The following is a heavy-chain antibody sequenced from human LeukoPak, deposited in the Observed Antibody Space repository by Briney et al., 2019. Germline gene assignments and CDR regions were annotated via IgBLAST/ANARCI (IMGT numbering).Heavy chain of an antibody. V-gene: IGHV3-23*01. Sequence: GGPLRLSCAASGFTFSNYAMSWVRQAPGKGLEWVSAIIATGDRSYFADSVKGRFTISRDNSKNALYLQMNSLRAEDTAVYYCAKETWATNFYSLFDPWGQGALVTVS. D-gene: IGHD4-11*01. CDR3: AKETWATNFYSLFDP. J-gene: IGHJ5*02. CDR1: GFTFSNYA. CDR2: IIATGDRS.